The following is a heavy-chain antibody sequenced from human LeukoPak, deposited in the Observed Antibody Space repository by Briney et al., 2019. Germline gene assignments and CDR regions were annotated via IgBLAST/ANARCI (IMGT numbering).Heavy chain of an antibody. CDR1: GFTFNTYT. CDR2: ISGSSSTI. CDR3: AREIYYYDSSGYTYYFDY. J-gene: IGHJ4*02. V-gene: IGHV3-48*02. Sequence: GGSLRLSCAASGFTFNTYTMNWVRQAPGKGLEWVSYISGSSSTIYYADSVKGRFTISRDNAKNSLYLQMNSLRDEDTAVYYCAREIYYYDSSGYTYYFDYWGQGTLVTVSS. D-gene: IGHD3-22*01.